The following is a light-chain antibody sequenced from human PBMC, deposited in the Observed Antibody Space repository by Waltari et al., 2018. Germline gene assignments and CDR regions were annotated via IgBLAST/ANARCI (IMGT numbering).Light chain of an antibody. CDR3: SSYTSSSTLV. J-gene: IGLJ3*02. CDR1: SSHVGSYTR. CDR2: EVS. V-gene: IGLV2-18*02. Sequence: QSALTQPPSVSGSRGQSVPISCTGTSSHVGSYTRVSWYQQPPGTAPKLMIYEVSNRPSGVPDRFSGSKSGNTASMTISGLQAEDEADYYCSSYTSSSTLVFGGGTKLTVL.